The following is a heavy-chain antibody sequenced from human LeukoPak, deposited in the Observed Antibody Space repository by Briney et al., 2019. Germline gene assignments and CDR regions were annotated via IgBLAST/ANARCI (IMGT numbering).Heavy chain of an antibody. D-gene: IGHD4-17*01. Sequence: GGSLRLSCAASGFTFSSYGMPWVRQAPGKGLEWVAVIWYDGSNKYYADSVKGRFTISRDNSKNTLYLQMNSLRAEDTAVYYCARDRFPYGDYDFDYWGQGTLVTVSS. CDR1: GFTFSSYG. J-gene: IGHJ4*02. V-gene: IGHV3-33*01. CDR2: IWYDGSNK. CDR3: ARDRFPYGDYDFDY.